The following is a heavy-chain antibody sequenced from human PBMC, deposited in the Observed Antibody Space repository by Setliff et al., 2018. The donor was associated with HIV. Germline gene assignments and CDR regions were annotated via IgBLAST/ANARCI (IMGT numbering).Heavy chain of an antibody. CDR1: GGTFSIYA. D-gene: IGHD1-7*01. V-gene: IGHV1-69*10. CDR3: ARVPNQELYFYGTDV. J-gene: IGHJ6*02. Sequence: GASVKVSCKASGGTFSIYAISWVRQAPGQGLEWMGGIIPILGMSIYAQKFQGRVTITADESTSTAYMELSSLRSEDTAVYYCARVPNQELYFYGTDVWGQGTTVTVSS. CDR2: IIPILGMS.